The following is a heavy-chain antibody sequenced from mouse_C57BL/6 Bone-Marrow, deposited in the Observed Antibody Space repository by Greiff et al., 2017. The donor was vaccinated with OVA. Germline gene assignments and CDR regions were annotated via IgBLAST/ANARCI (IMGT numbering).Heavy chain of an antibody. D-gene: IGHD2-2*01. V-gene: IGHV1-9*01. CDR3: AYLLWLRRGFAY. J-gene: IGHJ3*01. CDR1: GYTFTGYW. Sequence: VQLQQSGAELMKPGASVQLSCKATGYTFTGYWIEWVKPRPGHGLAWLGEILPGSGSTNYNEKFKGKATFTADTSSNTAYMQLRSLTTEDSAIYYGAYLLWLRRGFAYCGQGTLVTVSA. CDR2: ILPGSGST.